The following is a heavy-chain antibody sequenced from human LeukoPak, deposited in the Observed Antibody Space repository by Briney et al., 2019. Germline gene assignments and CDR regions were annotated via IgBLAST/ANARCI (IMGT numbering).Heavy chain of an antibody. CDR3: ARRITIVRGVIITTKNYYFDY. CDR2: INHSGST. CDR1: GGSFSGYY. V-gene: IGHV4-34*01. J-gene: IGHJ4*02. Sequence: SETLSLTCAVYGGSFSGYYWSWIRQPPGKGLEWIGEINHSGSTNYNPSLKSRVTISVDTSKNQFSLRLSSVTAADTAVYYCARRITIVRGVIITTKNYYFDYWGQGTLVTVSS. D-gene: IGHD3-10*01.